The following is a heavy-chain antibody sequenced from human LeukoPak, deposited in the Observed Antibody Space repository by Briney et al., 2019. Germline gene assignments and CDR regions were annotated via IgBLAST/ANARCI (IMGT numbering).Heavy chain of an antibody. CDR2: IWYDGSNK. D-gene: IGHD3-3*01. J-gene: IGHJ6*03. Sequence: GGSLRLSCAASGFTFSSYGMHWVRQAPGKGLEWVAVIWYDGSNKYYADSVKGRFTISRDNSKNPLYLQMNSLRAEDTAVYYCAKDPRNYDFWSGYYVTPYMDVWGKGTTVTVSS. CDR3: AKDPRNYDFWSGYYVTPYMDV. CDR1: GFTFSSYG. V-gene: IGHV3-33*06.